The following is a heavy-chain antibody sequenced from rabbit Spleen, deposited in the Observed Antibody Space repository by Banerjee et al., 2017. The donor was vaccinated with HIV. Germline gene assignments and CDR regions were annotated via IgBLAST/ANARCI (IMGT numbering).Heavy chain of an antibody. V-gene: IGHV1S45*01. D-gene: IGHD8-1*01. CDR2: IYSGGSVST. J-gene: IGHJ6*01. CDR1: GFDFSTYS. CDR3: ARDTGSSFSSYGMDL. Sequence: QEQLMESGGGLVQPGGSLKLSCKASGFDFSTYSMSWVRQAPGKGLECIACIYSGGSVSTYYANWAKGRFTISKTSSTTVTLQMTSLTVADTATYFCARDTGSSFSSYGMDLWGPGTFVTVS.